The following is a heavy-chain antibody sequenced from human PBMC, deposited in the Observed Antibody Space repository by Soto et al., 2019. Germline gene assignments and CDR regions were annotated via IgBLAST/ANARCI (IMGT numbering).Heavy chain of an antibody. D-gene: IGHD3-16*01. CDR1: GGSIENYY. V-gene: IGHV4-59*01. Sequence: PSETLSLTCNVSGGSIENYYWSWIRQAPGKGLEWIGYVYHNGRTSYNPSLKSRVSISVDRSKNQFSLNLSSVTAADTAVYYCATEDRISAHGGISFHPWGQGTLVTVSS. CDR3: ATEDRISAHGGISFHP. J-gene: IGHJ5*02. CDR2: VYHNGRT.